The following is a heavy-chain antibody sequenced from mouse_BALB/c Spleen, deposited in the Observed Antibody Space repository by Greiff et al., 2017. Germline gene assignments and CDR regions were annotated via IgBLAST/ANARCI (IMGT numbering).Heavy chain of an antibody. CDR1: GFTFSSYG. J-gene: IGHJ2*01. V-gene: IGHV5-6*01. CDR2: ISSGGSYT. Sequence: EVHLVESGGDLVKPGGSLKLSCAASGFTFSSYGMSWVRQTPDKRLEWVATISSGGSYTYYPDSVKGRFTISRDNAKNTLYLQMSSLKSEDTAMYYCARGFHDYHYLDYWGQGTTLTVSS. CDR3: ARGFHDYHYLDY. D-gene: IGHD2-4*01.